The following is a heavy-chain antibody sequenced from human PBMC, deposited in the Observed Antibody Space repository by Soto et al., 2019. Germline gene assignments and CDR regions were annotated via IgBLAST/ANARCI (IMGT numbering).Heavy chain of an antibody. CDR2: ISAYNGNT. V-gene: IGHV1-18*01. J-gene: IGHJ1*01. CDR3: ARDLVSQQLVARYFQH. D-gene: IGHD6-13*01. Sequence: ASVKVSCKASGYTFTSYGISWVRQAPGQGLEWMGWISAYNGNTNYAQKLQGRVTMTTDTSTNTAYMELRSLRSDDTAVYYCARDLVSQQLVARYFQHWGQGTLVTVSS. CDR1: GYTFTSYG.